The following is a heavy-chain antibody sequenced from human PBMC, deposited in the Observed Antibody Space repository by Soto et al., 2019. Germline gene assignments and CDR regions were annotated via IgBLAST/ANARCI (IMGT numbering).Heavy chain of an antibody. CDR1: GGSICSYY. CDR2: IYYSGST. CDR3: ARDQDISRAFDI. Sequence: PSETLSLTCTVSGGSICSYYWSWIRQPPGKGLEWIGYIYYSGSTNYNPSLKSRVTISVDTSKNQFSLKLSSVTAADTAVYYCARDQDISRAFDIWGQGTMVTVSS. V-gene: IGHV4-59*01. D-gene: IGHD2-15*01. J-gene: IGHJ3*02.